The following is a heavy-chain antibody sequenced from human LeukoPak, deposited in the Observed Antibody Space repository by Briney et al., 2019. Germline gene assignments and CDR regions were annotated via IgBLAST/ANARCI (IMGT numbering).Heavy chain of an antibody. J-gene: IGHJ4*02. CDR1: GFTFSSYA. Sequence: GGSLRLSCAASGFTFSSYAMSWVRQAPGKGLEWVSAISGSGGSTYYADSVKGRFTISRDNSKNTLYLQMNSLRAEDTAVYYCARDGSHRPGGDYWGQGTLVTVSS. CDR3: ARDGSHRPGGDY. D-gene: IGHD6-6*01. V-gene: IGHV3-23*01. CDR2: ISGSGGST.